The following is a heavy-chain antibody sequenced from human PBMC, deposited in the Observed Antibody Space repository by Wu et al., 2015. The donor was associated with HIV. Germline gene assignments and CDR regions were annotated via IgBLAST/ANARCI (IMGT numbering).Heavy chain of an antibody. CDR1: GGTFSSYA. Sequence: QVQLVQSGAEVKKPGSSVKVSCKASGGTFSSYAISWVRQAPGQGLEWMGRIIPIFGTXNYAQKFQGRVTITADESTSTAYMELSSLRSEDTAVYYCARVSPGSIAARPSQAYDAFDIWGPRDNGHRLF. D-gene: IGHD6-6*01. J-gene: IGHJ3*02. V-gene: IGHV1-69*13. CDR3: ARVSPGSIAARPSQAYDAFDI. CDR2: IIPIFGTX.